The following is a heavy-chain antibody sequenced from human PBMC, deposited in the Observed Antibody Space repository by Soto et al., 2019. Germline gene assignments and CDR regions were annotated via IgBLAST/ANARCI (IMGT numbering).Heavy chain of an antibody. D-gene: IGHD1-7*01. CDR2: ISSSSSYI. Sequence: EVQLVESGGGLVKPGGSPRLSCAASGFTFSSYSMNWVRQAPGKGLEWVSSISSSSSYIYYADSVKGRFTISRDNAKNSLYLQMNSLRAEDTAVYYRARTLEPELPQPDAFDIWGQGTMVTVSS. CDR1: GFTFSSYS. J-gene: IGHJ3*02. CDR3: ARTLEPELPQPDAFDI. V-gene: IGHV3-21*01.